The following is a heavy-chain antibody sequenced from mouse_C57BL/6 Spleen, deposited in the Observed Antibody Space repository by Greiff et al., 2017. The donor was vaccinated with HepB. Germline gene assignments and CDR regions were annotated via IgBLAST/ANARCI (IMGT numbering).Heavy chain of an antibody. D-gene: IGHD3-2*02. CDR1: GFSFTSYG. Sequence: VMLVESGPGLVAPSQSLSITCTVSGFSFTSYGVHWVRQPPGKGLEWLVVIWSDGSTTYNSALKSRLSISKDNSKSQVFLKMNSLQTDDTAMYYCARQDSSGGYYYAMDYWGQGTSVTVSS. CDR3: ARQDSSGGYYYAMDY. V-gene: IGHV2-6-1*01. CDR2: IWSDGST. J-gene: IGHJ4*01.